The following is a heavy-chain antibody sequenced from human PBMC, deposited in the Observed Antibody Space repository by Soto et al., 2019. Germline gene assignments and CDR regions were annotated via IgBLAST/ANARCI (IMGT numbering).Heavy chain of an antibody. D-gene: IGHD6-19*01. CDR2: ISGTGAST. J-gene: IGHJ6*02. Sequence: EVQLLDSGGGLEQPGGSRRLSCAASGFKFYAYAMSWVRQAPGKRLEWVSAISGTGASTYYADSVKGRFTIARDNSKNRLYLQMNSLTVEDTAVYFCAKGGVAGYWPYYHGMDVWGQGTTVTVS. CDR3: AKGGVAGYWPYYHGMDV. CDR1: GFKFYAYA. V-gene: IGHV3-23*01.